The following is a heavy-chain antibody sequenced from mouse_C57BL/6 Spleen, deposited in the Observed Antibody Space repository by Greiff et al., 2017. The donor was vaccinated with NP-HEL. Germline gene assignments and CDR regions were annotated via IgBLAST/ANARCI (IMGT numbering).Heavy chain of an antibody. V-gene: IGHV1-61*01. CDR1: GYTFTSYW. CDR2: IYPSDSET. J-gene: IGHJ3*01. Sequence: VQLQQPGAELVRPGSSVKLSCKASGYTFTSYWMDWVKQRPGQGLEWIGNIYPSDSETHYNQKFKDKATLTVDKSSSTAYMQLISLTSEDSAVYYCAVRRRDWCAYWGQGTLVTVSA. D-gene: IGHD1-2*01. CDR3: AVRRRDWCAY.